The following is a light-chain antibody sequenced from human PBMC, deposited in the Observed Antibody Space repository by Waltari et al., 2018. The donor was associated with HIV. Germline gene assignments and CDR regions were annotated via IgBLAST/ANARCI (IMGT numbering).Light chain of an antibody. CDR1: SGSVSTTYY. J-gene: IGLJ3*02. CDR2: STN. V-gene: IGLV8-61*01. Sequence: QTVVTQEPSFSVSPGGTVTLTCGLSSGSVSTTYYPSWYQQTPGQAPRSLIYSTNTRSSGVPDRFSGSFLGNRAALTITGAQADDESDYYCVLYMGSGMWVFGGGTKLTVL. CDR3: VLYMGSGMWV.